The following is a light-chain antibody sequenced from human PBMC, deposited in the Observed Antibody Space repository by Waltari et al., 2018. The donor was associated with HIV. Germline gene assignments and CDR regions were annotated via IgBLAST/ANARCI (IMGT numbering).Light chain of an antibody. CDR1: SHDIGTYNF. J-gene: IGLJ2*01. CDR3: VSYTEKDTFLL. Sequence: QSALTQPPSASGSPGQSVALSCTGSSHDIGTYNFVSWYQHHPGKAPKLLIYDVTRRPPGIPDRFSGTKSGYTASLTVSDLQVEDEADYYCVSYTEKDTFLLFGGGTKLAV. CDR2: DVT. V-gene: IGLV2-8*01.